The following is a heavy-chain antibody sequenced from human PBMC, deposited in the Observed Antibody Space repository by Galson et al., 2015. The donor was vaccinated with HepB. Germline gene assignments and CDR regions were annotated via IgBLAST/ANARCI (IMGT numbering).Heavy chain of an antibody. CDR2: ISGSGGST. CDR3: AKADDIYCSGGSCYSRPWDY. Sequence: SLRLSCAASGFTFSSYAMSWVRQAPGKGLEWVSAISGSGGSTYYADSVKGRFTISRDNSKNTLYLQMNSLRAEDTAVYYCAKADDIYCSGGSCYSRPWDYWGQGTLVTVSS. V-gene: IGHV3-23*01. J-gene: IGHJ4*02. CDR1: GFTFSSYA. D-gene: IGHD2-15*01.